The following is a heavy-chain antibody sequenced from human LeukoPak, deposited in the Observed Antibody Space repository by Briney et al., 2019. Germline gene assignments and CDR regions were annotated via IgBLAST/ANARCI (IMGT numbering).Heavy chain of an antibody. V-gene: IGHV3-9*01. CDR3: AKAGIVGATQYYYYYMDV. D-gene: IGHD1-26*01. CDR1: GFTFDDYA. CDR2: ISWNSGSI. J-gene: IGHJ6*03. Sequence: GRSLRLSCAASGFTFDDYAMHWVRQAPGKGLEWVSGISWNSGSIGYADSVKGRFTISRDNAKNSLYLQMNSLRAEDTALYYCAKAGIVGATQYYYYYMDVWGKGTTVTISS.